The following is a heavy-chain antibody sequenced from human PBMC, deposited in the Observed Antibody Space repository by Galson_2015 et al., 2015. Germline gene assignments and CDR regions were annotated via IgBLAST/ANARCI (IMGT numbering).Heavy chain of an antibody. V-gene: IGHV3-23*01. CDR2: ISGSSVST. CDR1: GFSFSTYA. J-gene: IGHJ4*02. CDR3: AQRVASGTKYFDY. D-gene: IGHD2-15*01. Sequence: SLRLSCAASGFSFSTYAMSWVRQAPGKGLEWVSTISGSSVSTYYADSVKGRFTISRDNSKNTLYLQMNGLRAEDTAVYYCAQRVASGTKYFDYWGQGTLVTVSS.